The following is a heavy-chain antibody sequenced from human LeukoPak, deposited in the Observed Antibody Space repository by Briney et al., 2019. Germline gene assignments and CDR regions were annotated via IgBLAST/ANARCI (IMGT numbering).Heavy chain of an antibody. J-gene: IGHJ4*02. V-gene: IGHV1-2*02. CDR1: GYTFTGYY. D-gene: IGHD4-17*01. Sequence: ASVKVSCKASGYTFTGYYLHWVRQAPGQGLERMGWINPSSGDTNYAQRFQGRVTMTRDTSIGTAYMELKSLLSDDTAVFYCAISDFADSDVYFDSWGQGTLVIVSS. CDR3: AISDFADSDVYFDS. CDR2: INPSSGDT.